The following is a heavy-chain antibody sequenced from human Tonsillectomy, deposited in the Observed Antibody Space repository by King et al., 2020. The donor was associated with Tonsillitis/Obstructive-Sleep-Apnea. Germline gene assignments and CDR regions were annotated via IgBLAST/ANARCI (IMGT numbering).Heavy chain of an antibody. V-gene: IGHV5-51*01. Sequence: GQLVQSGAEVKKPGESLKISCKGSGYNFTNSWIDWVRQMPGKGLEWMGIIYPGDSVARYSPSFQVQVTISADKSISTAYLQWSSLKASDTAMYYCARLSAARVSSNAFDIWGQGTMVTVSS. CDR3: ARLSAARVSSNAFDI. CDR2: IYPGDSVA. CDR1: GYNFTNSW. D-gene: IGHD6-6*01. J-gene: IGHJ3*02.